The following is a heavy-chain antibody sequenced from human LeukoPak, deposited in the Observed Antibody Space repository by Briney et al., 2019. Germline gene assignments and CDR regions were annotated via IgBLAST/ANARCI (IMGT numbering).Heavy chain of an antibody. CDR3: AKGGDYSKSPLAS. CDR2: ISSSGGNT. J-gene: IGHJ4*02. V-gene: IGHV3-23*01. Sequence: GGSLRLSCAASGFTFSSHAMSWVRPAPGKGLEWVSSISSSGGNTYYADSVKGRFTISRDNSKNTLYLQMNSLRAEDTAVYYCAKGGDYSKSPLASWGQGTLVTVSS. CDR1: GFTFSSHA. D-gene: IGHD6-13*01.